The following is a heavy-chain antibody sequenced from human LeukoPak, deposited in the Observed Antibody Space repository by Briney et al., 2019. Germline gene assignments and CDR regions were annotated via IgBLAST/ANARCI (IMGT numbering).Heavy chain of an antibody. CDR2: IYHSGST. J-gene: IGHJ4*02. CDR3: ARVVAAGTFDY. CDR1: GFTFSSYEM. Sequence: PGGSLRLSCAASGFTFSSYEMNWVRQPPGKGLEWIGEIYHSGSTNYNPSLKSRVTISVDKSKNQFSLKLSSVTAADTAVYYCARVVAAGTFDYWGQGTLVTVSS. V-gene: IGHV4-4*02. D-gene: IGHD6-13*01.